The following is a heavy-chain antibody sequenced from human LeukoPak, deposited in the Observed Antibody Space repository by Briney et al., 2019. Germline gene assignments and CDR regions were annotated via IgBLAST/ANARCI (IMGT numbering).Heavy chain of an antibody. CDR2: IYYGGST. J-gene: IGHJ4*02. V-gene: IGHV4-59*01. CDR3: ARFYYYDSSGYYPRYFDH. D-gene: IGHD3-22*01. CDR1: GGSINSYY. Sequence: SETLSLTCTVSGGSINSYYWSWIRQPPGKGLEWIGYIYYGGSTNYNPFLRSRVTMSVDTSKNQFSLKLSSVTAADTAVYYCARFYYYDSSGYYPRYFDHWGPGTLVTVSS.